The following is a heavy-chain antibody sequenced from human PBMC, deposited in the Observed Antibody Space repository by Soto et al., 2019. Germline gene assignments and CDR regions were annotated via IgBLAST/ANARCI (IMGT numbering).Heavy chain of an antibody. Sequence: GGSLGLSCAASGFTFSSYGMHWVRQAPGKGLEWVAVISYDGSNKYYADSVKGRFTISRDNSKNTLYLQMNSLRAEDTAVYYCAKDTHCSSTSCYYYYYYGMDVWGQGTTGTVS. J-gene: IGHJ6*02. CDR2: ISYDGSNK. CDR3: AKDTHCSSTSCYYYYYYGMDV. V-gene: IGHV3-30*18. CDR1: GFTFSSYG. D-gene: IGHD2-2*01.